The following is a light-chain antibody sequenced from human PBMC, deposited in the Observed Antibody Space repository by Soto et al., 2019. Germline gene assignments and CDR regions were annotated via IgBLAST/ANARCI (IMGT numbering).Light chain of an antibody. CDR1: PGIGDT. CDR2: GAS. Sequence: EIVMTQSPATLSVSPGEGATLSCRASPGIGDTLAWYQQKPGQAPRLLIYGASSRATGIPDRFSGSGSGTDFTLTISRLEPEDFAVYYCQQYGSSLSWTFGQGTKVDIK. J-gene: IGKJ1*01. CDR3: QQYGSSLSWT. V-gene: IGKV3-20*01.